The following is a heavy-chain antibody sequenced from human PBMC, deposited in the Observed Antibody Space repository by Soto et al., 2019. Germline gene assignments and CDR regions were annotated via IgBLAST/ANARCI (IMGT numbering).Heavy chain of an antibody. CDR1: GDSISSYY. Sequence: SETLSLTCDVSGDSISSYYWRWIRHPPGKGLEWIGYVYYSGSTLYNPSLESRVTMSIDMSKKQVSLKLTSVIAADTAVYYCARTRMIESWIDYWGHGTLVTVSS. CDR3: ARTRMIESWIDY. J-gene: IGHJ4*01. CDR2: VYYSGST. D-gene: IGHD2-21*01. V-gene: IGHV4-59*01.